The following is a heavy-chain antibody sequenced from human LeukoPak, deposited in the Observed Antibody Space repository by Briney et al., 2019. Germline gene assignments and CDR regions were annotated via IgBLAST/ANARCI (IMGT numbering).Heavy chain of an antibody. CDR1: GFTFSRYG. CDR3: AKDSMFGY. V-gene: IGHV3-30*18. D-gene: IGHD2/OR15-2a*01. CDR2: ISYDGSNK. J-gene: IGHJ4*02. Sequence: GGSLRLSCAASGFTFSRYGMHWVRQAPGKGLEWVAVISYDGSNKYYADSVKGRFTISRDDSKNTLYLQMDSLRAEDTAVYYCAKDSMFGYWGQGTLVTVSS.